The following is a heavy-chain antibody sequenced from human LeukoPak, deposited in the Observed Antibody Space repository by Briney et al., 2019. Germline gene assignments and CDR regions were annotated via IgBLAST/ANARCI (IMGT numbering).Heavy chain of an antibody. CDR3: TRPEYSYGELTFEY. J-gene: IGHJ4*02. D-gene: IGHD5-18*01. CDR2: IRSKANSYAT. V-gene: IGHV3-73*01. Sequence: GGSLKLSCAASGFTFSGSAMHWVRQASGKGLEWVGRIRSKANSYATAYAASVKGRFTISRDDSKNTAYLQMNSLKTEDTAVYYCTRPEYSYGELTFEYWGQGTLVTVSS. CDR1: GFTFSGSA.